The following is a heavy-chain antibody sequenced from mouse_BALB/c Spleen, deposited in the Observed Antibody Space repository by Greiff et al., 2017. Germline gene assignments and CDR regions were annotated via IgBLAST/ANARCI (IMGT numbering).Heavy chain of an antibody. V-gene: IGHV5-17*02. CDR3: AREDGYQDYAMDY. Sequence: EVQRVESGGGLVQPGGSRKLSCAASGFTFSSFGMHWVRQAPEKGLEWVAYISSGSSTIYYADTVKGRFTISRDNPKNTLFLQMTSLRSEDTAMYYCAREDGYQDYAMDYWGQGTSVTVSS. D-gene: IGHD2-3*01. CDR1: GFTFSSFG. J-gene: IGHJ4*01. CDR2: ISSGSSTI.